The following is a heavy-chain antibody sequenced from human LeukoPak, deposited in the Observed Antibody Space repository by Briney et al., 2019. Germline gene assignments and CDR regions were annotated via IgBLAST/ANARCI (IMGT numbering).Heavy chain of an antibody. CDR3: AKDGGSGWSGLGFDY. CDR1: GFTFSDYS. J-gene: IGHJ4*02. Sequence: GGSLRLSCAASGFTFSDYSMDWVRQSPGKGLEWVSYFSSGGSKVYYSDSVKGRFTISRDNAKNSLSLQMNSLRAEDTAVYYCAKDGGSGWSGLGFDYWGQGTLVTVSS. V-gene: IGHV3-48*01. D-gene: IGHD6-19*01. CDR2: FSSGGSKV.